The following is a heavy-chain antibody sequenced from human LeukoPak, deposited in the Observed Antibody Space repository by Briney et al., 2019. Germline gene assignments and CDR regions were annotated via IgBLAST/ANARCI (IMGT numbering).Heavy chain of an antibody. D-gene: IGHD3-10*01. CDR3: ARDPTSAGAQYVFDI. CDR2: INHSGST. Sequence: PSETLSLTCAVYGGSFSGYYWSWIRQPPGKGLEWIGEINHSGSTNYNPSLKSRVTISVDTSKNQFSLKLSSVTAEDTAVYYCARDPTSAGAQYVFDIWGQGTMVTVSS. CDR1: GGSFSGYY. V-gene: IGHV4-34*01. J-gene: IGHJ3*02.